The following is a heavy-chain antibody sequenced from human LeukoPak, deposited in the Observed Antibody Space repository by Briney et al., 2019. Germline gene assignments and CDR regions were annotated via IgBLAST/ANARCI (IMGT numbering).Heavy chain of an antibody. D-gene: IGHD1-26*01. V-gene: IGHV4-59*01. J-gene: IGHJ4*02. CDR1: GGSISSYY. CDR2: IYYGGST. CDR3: ASTPLTYSGSYYRIDY. Sequence: PSETLSLTCTVSGGSISSYYWSWIRQPPGKGLEWIGYIYYGGSTNYNPSLKSRVTISVDTPKNQFSLKLSSVTAADTAVYYCASTPLTYSGSYYRIDYWGQGTRVTVSS.